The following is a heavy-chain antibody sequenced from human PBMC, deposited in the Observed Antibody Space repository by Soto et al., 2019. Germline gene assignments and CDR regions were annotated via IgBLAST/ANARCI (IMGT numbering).Heavy chain of an antibody. CDR2: IYYSGST. D-gene: IGHD2-15*01. CDR1: GGSISSGDYY. CDR3: ARDPGVEVAATGTYYYYYGMDV. V-gene: IGHV4-30-4*01. Sequence: SETLSLTCTVSGGSISSGDYYWSWIRQPPGKGREWIGYIYYSGSTYYNPSLKSRVTISVDTSKNQFSLKLSSVTAADTAVYYCARDPGVEVAATGTYYYYYGMDVWGQGTTVTVSS. J-gene: IGHJ6*02.